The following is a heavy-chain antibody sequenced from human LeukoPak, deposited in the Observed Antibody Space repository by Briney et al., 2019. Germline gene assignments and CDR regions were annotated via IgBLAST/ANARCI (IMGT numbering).Heavy chain of an antibody. J-gene: IGHJ6*04. Sequence: PGGSLRLSCAASKFTFSSYEMNWVRQAPGKGLEWVSYISSSGGTTYYADSVKGRFTISRDNAKNSLYLQMNSLRAEDTAVYYCAELGITMIGGVWGKGTTVTISS. V-gene: IGHV3-48*03. D-gene: IGHD3-10*02. CDR2: ISSSGGTT. CDR3: AELGITMIGGV. CDR1: KFTFSSYE.